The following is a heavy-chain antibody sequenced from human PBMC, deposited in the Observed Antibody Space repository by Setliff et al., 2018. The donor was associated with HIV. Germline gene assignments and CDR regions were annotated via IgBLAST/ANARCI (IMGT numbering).Heavy chain of an antibody. J-gene: IGHJ4*02. Sequence: GGSLRLSCVGSGFSFSNYDLNWVRQAPGKGLEWVGRIKSKTDGGTTDYAAPVKGRFTISRDDSKNTLYLQMNSLRAEDTAVYYCAKTLYSAGGGEVFDYWGPGTQVTVSS. V-gene: IGHV3-15*07. CDR3: AKTLYSAGGGEVFDY. CDR2: IKSKTDGGTT. D-gene: IGHD3-16*01. CDR1: GFSFSNYD.